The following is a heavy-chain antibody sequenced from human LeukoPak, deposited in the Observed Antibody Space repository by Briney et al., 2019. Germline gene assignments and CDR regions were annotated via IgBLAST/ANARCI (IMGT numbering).Heavy chain of an antibody. CDR3: ARARFAMSIPYYYYMDV. Sequence: SVKVSCKAPGGTFSSYAISWVRQAPGQGLEWMGGIIPIFGTANYAQKFQGRVTITTDESTSTAYMELSSLRSEDTAVYYCARARFAMSIPYYYYMDVWGKGTTVTVSS. J-gene: IGHJ6*03. CDR1: GGTFSSYA. D-gene: IGHD2-2*01. CDR2: IIPIFGTA. V-gene: IGHV1-69*05.